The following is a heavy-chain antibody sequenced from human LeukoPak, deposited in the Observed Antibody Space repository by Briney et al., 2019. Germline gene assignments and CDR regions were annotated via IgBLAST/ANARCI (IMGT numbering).Heavy chain of an antibody. V-gene: IGHV4-39*01. CDR1: GGSISSSSYY. CDR2: ICYSGST. J-gene: IGHJ4*02. D-gene: IGHD6-13*01. Sequence: SETLSLTCPVSGGSISSSSYYWGWIRQPPGKGLEWIGSICYSGSTYYNPSLKSRVTISVDTSKNQFSLKLSSVTAADTAVYYCARQALAAGFWGQGTLVTVSS. CDR3: ARQALAAGF.